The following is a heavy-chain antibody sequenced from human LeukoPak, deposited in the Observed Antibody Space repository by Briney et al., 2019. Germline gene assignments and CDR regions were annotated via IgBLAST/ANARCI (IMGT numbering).Heavy chain of an antibody. D-gene: IGHD3-16*01. CDR2: IRYDGRNK. Sequence: PGGSLRLSCAASGFTLSSYDMHWVRQAPGKGLEWVALIRYDGRNKYYADSVEGRFTISRDNSKNTLYLQMNSLTAEDTAVYYCARLVLSYGNAFDHWGQGTLVTVSS. V-gene: IGHV3-30*02. CDR3: ARLVLSYGNAFDH. J-gene: IGHJ4*02. CDR1: GFTLSSYD.